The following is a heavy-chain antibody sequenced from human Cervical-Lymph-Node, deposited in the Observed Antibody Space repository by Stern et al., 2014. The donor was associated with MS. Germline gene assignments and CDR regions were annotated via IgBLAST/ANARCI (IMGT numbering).Heavy chain of an antibody. Sequence: EVQLVESGGGSVQPGGSLRLSCVVSGFSVSDNSMTWVRQAPGKGLECLSSMYTGGNAYYAASVKGRFTLSRDSSKNTVFLQMNTLRPEDTAVYYCARDGDFGVVPAFDIWGQGTMVTVSS. CDR1: GFSVSDNS. D-gene: IGHD3-3*01. J-gene: IGHJ3*02. CDR2: MYTGGNA. V-gene: IGHV3-66*02. CDR3: ARDGDFGVVPAFDI.